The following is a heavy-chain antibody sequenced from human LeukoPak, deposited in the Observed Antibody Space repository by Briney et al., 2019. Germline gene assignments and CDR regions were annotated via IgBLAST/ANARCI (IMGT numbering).Heavy chain of an antibody. CDR1: GFTFSHYA. J-gene: IGHJ4*02. CDR3: AKGSAAARPYYFDY. V-gene: IGHV3-23*01. D-gene: IGHD6-6*01. CDR2: ITDSGGST. Sequence: GGSLRLSCAASGFTFSHYAMSWVRQAPGKGLEWVSAITDSGGSTYHTDSVKGRFTISRDNSKNTLSLQMNSLRAEDTAVYYCAKGSAAARPYYFDYWGQGTLVTVSS.